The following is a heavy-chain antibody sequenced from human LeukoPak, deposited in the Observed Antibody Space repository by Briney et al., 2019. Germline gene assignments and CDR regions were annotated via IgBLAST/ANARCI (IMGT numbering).Heavy chain of an antibody. V-gene: IGHV3-23*01. Sequence: GGSLRLSCAASGFTFSSYAMSWVRQAPGKGLEWVSAISGSGGSTYYADSAKGRFTISRDNSKNTLYLQMNSLRAEDTAVYYCAKLDRSAGHVGYWGQGTLVTVSS. D-gene: IGHD6-13*01. CDR2: ISGSGGST. CDR3: AKLDRSAGHVGY. CDR1: GFTFSSYA. J-gene: IGHJ4*02.